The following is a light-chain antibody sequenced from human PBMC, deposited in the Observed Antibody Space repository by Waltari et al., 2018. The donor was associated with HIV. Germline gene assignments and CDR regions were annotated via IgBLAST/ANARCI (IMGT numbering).Light chain of an antibody. CDR1: QSVLYSYNNKSY. J-gene: IGKJ2*01. CDR2: WAS. Sequence: DIVMSQSPDSLAVSLGERATIDCKSSQSVLYSYNNKSYLAWYQQKPGQPPKLFIYWASSRESGVPDRFSGSGSGTDFTLTISSLQAEDVAVYYCQQYFSIPYTFGQGTKLDIK. CDR3: QQYFSIPYT. V-gene: IGKV4-1*01.